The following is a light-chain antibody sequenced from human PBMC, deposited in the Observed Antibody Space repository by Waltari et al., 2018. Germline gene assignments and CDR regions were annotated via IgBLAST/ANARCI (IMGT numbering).Light chain of an antibody. J-gene: IGLJ3*02. CDR1: SSDVGSNNF. Sequence: QSALTQPRSVSGSPGQSVTLSCTGTSSDVGSNNFVSWYHHHPDKAPKLIIYDINKRPSGVPDRFSGSKSGNTASLTISGLQAEDEADYYCCSCVGRNIYWVFGGGTKLTVL. V-gene: IGLV2-11*01. CDR2: DIN. CDR3: CSCVGRNIYWV.